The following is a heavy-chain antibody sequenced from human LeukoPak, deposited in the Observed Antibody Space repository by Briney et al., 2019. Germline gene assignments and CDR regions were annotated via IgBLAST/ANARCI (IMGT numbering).Heavy chain of an antibody. CDR2: ISYDGSNK. Sequence: GGSLRLSCEASGFTFSSYGIHWVRQAPGKGLEWVAVISYDGSNKYYADSVKGRFTISRDNSKNTLYLQMNSLRAEDTAVYYCAKAPTRLSMARGVTVNGMDVWGQGTTVTVSS. CDR3: AKAPTRLSMARGVTVNGMDV. V-gene: IGHV3-30*18. D-gene: IGHD3-10*01. J-gene: IGHJ6*02. CDR1: GFTFSSYG.